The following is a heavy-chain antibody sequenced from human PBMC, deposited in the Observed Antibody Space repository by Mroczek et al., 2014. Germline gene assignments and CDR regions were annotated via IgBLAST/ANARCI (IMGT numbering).Heavy chain of an antibody. J-gene: IGHJ4*02. D-gene: IGHD2-15*01. Sequence: QVQLVQSGGGVVQPGRSLRLSCAASGFTFSSYGMHWVRQAPGKGLEWVAVISYDGSNKYYADSVKGRFTISRDNSKNTLYLQMNSLRAEDTAVYYCAKDGGIVVVVAASYFDYWGQGTPGHPSPQ. V-gene: IGHV3-30*18. CDR3: AKDGGIVVVVAASYFDY. CDR1: GFTFSSYG. CDR2: ISYDGSNK.